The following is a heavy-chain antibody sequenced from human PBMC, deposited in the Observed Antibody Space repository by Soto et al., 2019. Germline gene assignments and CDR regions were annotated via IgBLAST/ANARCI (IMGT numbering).Heavy chain of an antibody. CDR3: ARDAPVDYGDYNLIFDY. D-gene: IGHD4-17*01. J-gene: IGHJ4*02. V-gene: IGHV1-2*04. CDR1: GYTFTGYY. CDR2: INPNSGGT. Sequence: ASVKVSCKASGYTFTGYYMHWVRQAPGQGLEWMGWINPNSGGTNYAQKFQGWVTMTRDTSISTAYMELSRLRSDDTAVYYCARDAPVDYGDYNLIFDYWGQGTLVTVSS.